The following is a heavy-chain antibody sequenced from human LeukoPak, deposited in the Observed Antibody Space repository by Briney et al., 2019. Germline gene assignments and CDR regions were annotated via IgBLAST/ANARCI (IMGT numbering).Heavy chain of an antibody. Sequence: GGSLRLSCAASGFTFSNAWMSWVRQAPGKGLKWVGRIKSKTDGGTTDYAAPVKGRFTISRDDSKNTLYLQMNSLKTEDTAVYYCTTVVMQLLWFGYGMDVWGKGTTVTVSS. CDR1: GFTFSNAW. D-gene: IGHD3-10*01. CDR3: TTVVMQLLWFGYGMDV. CDR2: IKSKTDGGTT. V-gene: IGHV3-15*01. J-gene: IGHJ6*04.